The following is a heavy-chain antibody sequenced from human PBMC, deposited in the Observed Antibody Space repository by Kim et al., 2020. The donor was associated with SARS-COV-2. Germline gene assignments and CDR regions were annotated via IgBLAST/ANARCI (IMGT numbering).Heavy chain of an antibody. J-gene: IGHJ4*02. V-gene: IGHV3-7*03. Sequence: SETDTVDSAKGRFTISRDNDKNTLFPQMNSLRAEDTAVYYCARDPDSFDVWGQGTLVTVSS. CDR3: ARDPDSFDV. D-gene: IGHD3-22*01. CDR2: SET.